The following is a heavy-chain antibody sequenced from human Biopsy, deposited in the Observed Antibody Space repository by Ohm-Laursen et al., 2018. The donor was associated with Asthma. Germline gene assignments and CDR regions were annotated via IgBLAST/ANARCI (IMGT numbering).Heavy chain of an antibody. J-gene: IGHJ6*02. CDR2: ISPGAGST. CDR1: GFTFSNFA. Sequence: SLRLSCSASGFTFSNFAMTWVRQAPGKGLQWVSSISPGAGSTHYADSVRGRFTISRDNSNTVFLQMNSLRAEDTAVYYCARISICRTTTCYSYFSYSMDVWGQGTTVTVSS. CDR3: ARISICRTTTCYSYFSYSMDV. D-gene: IGHD2-2*01. V-gene: IGHV3-23*01.